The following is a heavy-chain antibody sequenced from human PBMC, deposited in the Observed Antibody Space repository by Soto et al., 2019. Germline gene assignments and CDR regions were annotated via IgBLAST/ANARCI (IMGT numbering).Heavy chain of an antibody. D-gene: IGHD1-7*01. CDR3: ARGSDWNYGLGDY. CDR1: GYNFTSYA. CDR2: INAGNGNT. J-gene: IGHJ4*02. Sequence: ASVQVSCKASGYNFTSYAMHWGRQAPGQRLEWMGWINAGNGNTKYSQKFQGRVTITRDTSASTAYMELSSLRSEDTAVYYFARGSDWNYGLGDYWGQGTLVTVSS. V-gene: IGHV1-3*01.